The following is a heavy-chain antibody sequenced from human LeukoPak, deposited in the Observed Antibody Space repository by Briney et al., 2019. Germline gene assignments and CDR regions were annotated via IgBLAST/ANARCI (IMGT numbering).Heavy chain of an antibody. CDR3: ARGLAAGYNWFDP. Sequence: ASMKVSCKASGYTFTSYDINWVRQATGQGLEWMGWMNPNSGNTGYAQKFQGRVTMTRNTSISTAYMELSSLRSEDTAVYYRARGLAAGYNWFDPWGQGTLVTVSS. CDR1: GYTFTSYD. D-gene: IGHD6-13*01. V-gene: IGHV1-8*01. CDR2: MNPNSGNT. J-gene: IGHJ5*02.